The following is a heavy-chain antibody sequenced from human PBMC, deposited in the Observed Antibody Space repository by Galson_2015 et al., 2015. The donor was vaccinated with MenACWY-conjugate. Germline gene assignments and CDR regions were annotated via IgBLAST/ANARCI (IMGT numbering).Heavy chain of an antibody. J-gene: IGHJ5*02. CDR1: GYTFTSYA. V-gene: IGHV1-3*01. Sequence: SVKVSCKASGYTFTSYAMHWVRQAPGQRLEWMGWINAGNGNTKYSQKFQGRVTITRDTSASTAYMELSSLRSEDTAVYYCARDGYCSSTSCYTINWFDPWGQGTLVTVSS. CDR3: ARDGYCSSTSCYTINWFDP. CDR2: INAGNGNT. D-gene: IGHD2-2*02.